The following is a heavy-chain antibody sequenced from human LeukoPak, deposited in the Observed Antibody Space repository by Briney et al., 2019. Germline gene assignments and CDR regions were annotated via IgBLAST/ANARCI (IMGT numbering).Heavy chain of an antibody. CDR3: VRDTLYAFDS. V-gene: IGHV3-48*01. Sequence: GGSLRLSCTASGFSLSDDPRNWVRQAPGKGLEWVSNIRSDNSDENYADSVKGRFTISRDNVKNSLYLQMNSLRAEDTAVYYCVRDTLYAFDSWGQGTMVTVS. CDR1: GFSLSDDP. CDR2: IRSDNSDE. J-gene: IGHJ3*02.